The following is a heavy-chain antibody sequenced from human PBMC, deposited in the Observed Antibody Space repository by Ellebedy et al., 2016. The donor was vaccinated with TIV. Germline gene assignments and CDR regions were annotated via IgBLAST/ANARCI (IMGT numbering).Heavy chain of an antibody. CDR3: AKDLKAKNKYDIGGSFDP. D-gene: IGHD3-22*01. V-gene: IGHV3-23*01. Sequence: PGGSLRLSCAASGFPFNIYAMNWVPQTPGKELEWVPTISGTGRTTHYAYSVKGRFTISRDNSRNTLFLQMNSLRAEDTALYYCAKDLKAKNKYDIGGSFDPWGQGTLVTVSS. CDR2: ISGTGRTT. J-gene: IGHJ5*02. CDR1: GFPFNIYA.